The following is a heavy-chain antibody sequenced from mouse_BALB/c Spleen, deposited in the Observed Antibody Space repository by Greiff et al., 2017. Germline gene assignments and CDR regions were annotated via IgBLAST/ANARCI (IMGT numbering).Heavy chain of an antibody. CDR2: IYPGNVNT. Sequence: QVHVKQSGPELVKPGASVRISCKASGYTFTSYYIHWVKQRPGQGLEWIGWIYPGNVNTKYNEKFKGKATLTADKSSSTAYMQLSSLTSEDSAVYFCAREGTGAMDYWGQGTSVTVSS. V-gene: IGHV1S56*01. D-gene: IGHD3-3*01. J-gene: IGHJ4*01. CDR1: GYTFTSYY. CDR3: AREGTGAMDY.